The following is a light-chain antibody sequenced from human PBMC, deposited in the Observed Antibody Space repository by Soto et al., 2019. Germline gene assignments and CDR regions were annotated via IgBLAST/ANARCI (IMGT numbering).Light chain of an antibody. CDR1: QSVSSN. J-gene: IGKJ1*01. CDR3: QQDNNWWT. Sequence: EIVMTQSPATLSVSPGERATLSCRASQSVSSNLAWYQQKPGQAPRLLISGASTRATGIPARFSGSGSGTEFTLTISSLQSEEFAVYYCQQDNNWWTFGQGTKVEIK. CDR2: GAS. V-gene: IGKV3-15*01.